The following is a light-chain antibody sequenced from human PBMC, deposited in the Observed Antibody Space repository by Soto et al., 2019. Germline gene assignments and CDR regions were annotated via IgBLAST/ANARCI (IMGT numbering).Light chain of an antibody. CDR3: QKYDTAPQT. V-gene: IGKV1-27*01. J-gene: IGKJ1*01. CDR2: AAS. CDR1: QGIIDY. Sequence: DIQMTQSPSSLSASVGDTVTITCRASQGIIDYLAWFQQRPGQDPKLLIYAASTLHTGVPSRFSGSGAGGSGAGTEFTLTISSLQPEDVGTYYCQKYDTAPQTFGPGTSVEIK.